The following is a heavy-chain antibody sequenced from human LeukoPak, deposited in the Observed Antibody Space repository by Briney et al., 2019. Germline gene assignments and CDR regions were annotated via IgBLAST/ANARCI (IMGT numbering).Heavy chain of an antibody. J-gene: IGHJ3*02. CDR2: ISYDGSNK. CDR3: ARDPSGDYVWGSLMANAFDI. V-gene: IGHV3-30-3*01. D-gene: IGHD3-16*01. CDR1: GFTFSSYA. Sequence: PGGSLRLSCAASGFTFSSYAMHWVRQAPGKGLEWVAVISYDGSNKYYADSVKGRFTISRDNSKNTLYLQMNSLRAEDTAVYYCARDPSGDYVWGSLMANAFDIWGQGTMVTVSS.